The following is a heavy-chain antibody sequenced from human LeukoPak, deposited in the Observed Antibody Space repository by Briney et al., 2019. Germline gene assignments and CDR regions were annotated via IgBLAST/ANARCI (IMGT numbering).Heavy chain of an antibody. V-gene: IGHV3-74*01. CDR2: INSDGSRT. J-gene: IGHJ3*02. D-gene: IGHD6-19*01. CDR3: ARPETQYSSGLDGFDI. CDR1: GFTFSTYW. Sequence: GGSLRLSCAASGFTFSTYWMHWVRQAPGKGLVWVSRINSDGSRTTYADSVKGRFTISKDNAKNTLYLQMNSLRTEDTAVYYCARPETQYSSGLDGFDIWGQGTMVTVSS.